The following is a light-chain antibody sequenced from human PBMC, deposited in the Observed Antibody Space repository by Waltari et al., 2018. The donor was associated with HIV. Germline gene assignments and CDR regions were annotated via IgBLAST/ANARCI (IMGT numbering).Light chain of an antibody. Sequence: QSALTQPPSASGSPGQSVTISCTGTSSDIGGYNYVSWYQQHPGKAPKFTIYEVSKRPSGVPVRFSCSKSGYTASLSVTGLQAEAESDYYCSSYAGSSIVVFGGGTNLTVL. CDR2: EVS. CDR1: SSDIGGYNY. CDR3: SSYAGSSIVV. V-gene: IGLV2-8*01. J-gene: IGLJ2*01.